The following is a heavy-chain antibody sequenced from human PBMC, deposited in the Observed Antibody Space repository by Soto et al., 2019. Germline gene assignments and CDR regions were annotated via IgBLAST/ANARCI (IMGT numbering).Heavy chain of an antibody. J-gene: IGHJ4*02. CDR1: SGSISSSNW. D-gene: IGHD3-3*01. Sequence: QVQLQESGPGLVKPSGTLSLTCAVSSGSISSSNWWSWVRQPPGKGLEWIGEIHHSGSTNYTQSLKSRVTISVDKSKNQFSLKLSSVTAADTAVYYCARRPGRFLEWPFVYWGQGTLVTVSS. V-gene: IGHV4-4*02. CDR2: IHHSGST. CDR3: ARRPGRFLEWPFVY.